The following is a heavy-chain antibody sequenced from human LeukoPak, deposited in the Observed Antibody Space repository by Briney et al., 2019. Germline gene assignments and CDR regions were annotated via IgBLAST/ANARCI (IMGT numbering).Heavy chain of an antibody. CDR2: INPSGGST. CDR1: GYTFTSYY. CDR3: ARAVSYIAAAGTGRDY. D-gene: IGHD6-13*01. J-gene: IGHJ4*02. Sequence: ASVKVSCKASGYTFTSYYMHWVRQAPGLGLEWMGIINPSGGSTSYAQKFQGRVTMTRDMSTSTVYMELSSLRSEDTAVYYCARAVSYIAAAGTGRDYWGQGTLVTVSS. V-gene: IGHV1-46*01.